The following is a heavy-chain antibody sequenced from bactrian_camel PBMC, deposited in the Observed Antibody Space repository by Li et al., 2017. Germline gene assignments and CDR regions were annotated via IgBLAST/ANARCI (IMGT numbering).Heavy chain of an antibody. CDR3: AAQYTGISGCYATSLAPASFDY. CDR1: GFTFGDDD. V-gene: IGHV3S55*01. CDR2: LRTDGST. Sequence: HVQLVESGGGSVQAGGSLRLSCLASGFTFGDDDMGWYRQAPGNECELVVILRTDGSTYYADSVKGRFTISRDNAKNTLYLQMSNLKPEDTGTYYCAAQYTGISGCYATSLAPASFDYWGQGTQVTVS. J-gene: IGHJ4*01. D-gene: IGHD1*01.